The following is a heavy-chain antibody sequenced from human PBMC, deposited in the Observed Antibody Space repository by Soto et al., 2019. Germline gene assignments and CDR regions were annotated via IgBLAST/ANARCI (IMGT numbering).Heavy chain of an antibody. J-gene: IGHJ4*02. CDR1: GYNFAGYW. Sequence: PGETLQISCSGSGYNFAGYWIAWVRQMPGKGLELMGIIYPSDSDNRYRPSFQGQVTISADKSISTAYLQWSSLRASDTAMYYCARGGVSTRTFDYWGQGTPVTVSS. D-gene: IGHD3-3*01. CDR3: ARGGVSTRTFDY. V-gene: IGHV5-51*01. CDR2: IYPSDSDN.